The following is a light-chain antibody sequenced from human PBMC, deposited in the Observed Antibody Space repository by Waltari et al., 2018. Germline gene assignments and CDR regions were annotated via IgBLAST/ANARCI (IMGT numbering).Light chain of an antibody. V-gene: IGLV1-47*01. Sequence: QSVLTQPPSASGTPGQRVTISCSGSSSNIGSDYVYWFQQLPGTAPKLRICKNNQRPSGVPDRFSGSKSGTSASLAISGLRSEDEADYYCASWDDSLSGWVFGGGTKLTLL. J-gene: IGLJ3*02. CDR2: KNN. CDR1: SSNIGSDY. CDR3: ASWDDSLSGWV.